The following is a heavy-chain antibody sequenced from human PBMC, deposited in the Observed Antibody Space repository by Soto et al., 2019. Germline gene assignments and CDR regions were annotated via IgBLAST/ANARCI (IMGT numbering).Heavy chain of an antibody. Sequence: ASVKVSCKASGYTFTSYGISWVRQAPGQGLEWMGWISAYNGNTNYAQKLQGRVTMTTDTSTSTAYMELRSLRSDDTAVYYCARPSNLYCTNGVCYTDYYFDYWGQGTLVTVSS. D-gene: IGHD2-8*01. V-gene: IGHV1-18*01. CDR3: ARPSNLYCTNGVCYTDYYFDY. J-gene: IGHJ4*02. CDR2: ISAYNGNT. CDR1: GYTFTSYG.